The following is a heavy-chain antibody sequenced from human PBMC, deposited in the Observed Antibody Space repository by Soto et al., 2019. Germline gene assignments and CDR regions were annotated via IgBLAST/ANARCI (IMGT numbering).Heavy chain of an antibody. CDR3: ARDVGLDSDDFFAY. CDR1: GFTFSSYG. V-gene: IGHV3-23*01. D-gene: IGHD3-9*01. CDR2: IRGDGGQT. Sequence: GGSLRLSCTASGFTFSSYGMGWVRQAPGKGLQWVSTIRGDGGQTHYTDSVKGRFSISRDNSKNTVYLQMDSMRAEDTAMYFCARDVGLDSDDFFAYWGQGTQVTVSS. J-gene: IGHJ4*02.